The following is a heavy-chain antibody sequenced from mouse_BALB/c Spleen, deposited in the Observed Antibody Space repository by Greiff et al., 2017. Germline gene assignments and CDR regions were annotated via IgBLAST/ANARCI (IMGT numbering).Heavy chain of an antibody. Sequence: EVQGVESGGGLVQPGGSLKLSCAASGFDFSRYWMSWVRQAPGKGLEWIGEINPDSSTINYTPSLKDKFIISRDNANNTLYLQMSKVRSEDTALYYCARGDGYYDGLAYWGQGTLVTVSA. D-gene: IGHD2-3*01. CDR3: ARGDGYYDGLAY. V-gene: IGHV4-1*02. CDR2: INPDSSTI. CDR1: GFDFSRYW. J-gene: IGHJ3*01.